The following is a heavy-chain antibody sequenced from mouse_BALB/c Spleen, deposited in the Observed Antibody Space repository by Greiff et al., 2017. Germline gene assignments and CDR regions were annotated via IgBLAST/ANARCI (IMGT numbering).Heavy chain of an antibody. J-gene: IGHJ2*01. CDR3: TRTRAYYRYDAFFDY. CDR2: IYPGNSDT. D-gene: IGHD2-14*01. Sequence: VQLQQSGTVLARPGASVKMSCKASGYSFTSYWMHWVKQRPGQGLEWIGAIYPGNSDTSYNQKFKGKAKLTAVTSASTAYMELSSLTNEDSAVYYCTRTRAYYRYDAFFDYWGQGTTLTVSS. CDR1: GYSFTSYW. V-gene: IGHV1-5*01.